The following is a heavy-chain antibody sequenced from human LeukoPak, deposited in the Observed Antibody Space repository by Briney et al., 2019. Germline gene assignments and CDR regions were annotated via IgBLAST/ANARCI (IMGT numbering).Heavy chain of an antibody. J-gene: IGHJ6*02. D-gene: IGHD6-13*01. Sequence: ASVKVSCKASGYTFTSYGISWVRQAPGQGLEWVGWISAYNGNTNYAQKLQGRVTMTTDTSTSTAYMELRSLRSDDTAVYYCAREALSWQLVPYYYYGMDVWGRGTTVTVSS. CDR1: GYTFTSYG. V-gene: IGHV1-18*01. CDR2: ISAYNGNT. CDR3: AREALSWQLVPYYYYGMDV.